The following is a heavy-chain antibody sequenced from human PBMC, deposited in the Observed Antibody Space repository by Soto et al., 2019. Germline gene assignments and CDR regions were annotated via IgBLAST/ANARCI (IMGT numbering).Heavy chain of an antibody. Sequence: QVQLVESGGGVVQPGRSLRLSCAASGFSFSIYGMHWVRQAPGKGLEWVAVISYDGSNKYYADSVNGRLTISRDNSKNTLYLQMNSLRAEDTAVYYCAKDQLRGVRGVITYYYGMDVWGQGTTVTVSS. CDR2: ISYDGSNK. J-gene: IGHJ6*02. CDR1: GFSFSIYG. V-gene: IGHV3-30*18. CDR3: AKDQLRGVRGVITYYYGMDV. D-gene: IGHD3-10*01.